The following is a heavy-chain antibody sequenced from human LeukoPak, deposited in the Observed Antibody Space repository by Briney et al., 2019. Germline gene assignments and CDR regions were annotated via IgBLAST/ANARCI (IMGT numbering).Heavy chain of an antibody. V-gene: IGHV1-2*02. D-gene: IGHD3-16*02. Sequence: ASVKVSCKASGYTFTGYYMHWVRQAPGQGLEWMGWINPNSGGTNYAQKFQGRVTMTRDTSISTAYMGLSRLRSDDTAVYYCARVLYDYVWGSYRENLDSSGYYYFDYWGQGTLVTVSS. CDR3: ARVLYDYVWGSYRENLDSSGYYYFDY. CDR2: INPNSGGT. J-gene: IGHJ4*02. CDR1: GYTFTGYY.